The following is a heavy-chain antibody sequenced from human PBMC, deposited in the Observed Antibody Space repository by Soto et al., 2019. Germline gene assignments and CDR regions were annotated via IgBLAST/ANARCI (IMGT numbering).Heavy chain of an antibody. CDR2: ISGSGGST. V-gene: IGHV3-23*01. Sequence: GGSLRLSCAASGFTFSSYAMSWVRQAPGKGLEWVSAISGSGGSTYYADSVKGRFTISRDNSKDTLYLQMNSLRAEDTAVYYCAKDQRFGVTPDCFDYWGQGTLVTVSS. CDR1: GFTFSSYA. J-gene: IGHJ4*02. D-gene: IGHD3-10*01. CDR3: AKDQRFGVTPDCFDY.